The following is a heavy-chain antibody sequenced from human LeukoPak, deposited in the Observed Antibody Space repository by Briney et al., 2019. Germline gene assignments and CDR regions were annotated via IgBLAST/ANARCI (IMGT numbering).Heavy chain of an antibody. V-gene: IGHV4-39*07. CDR2: IYYSGST. Sequence: PSETLSLTCTVSGGSISSSSYYWGWIRQPPGKGLEWIGSIYYSGSTYYNPSLKSRVTISVDTSKNQFSLKLSSVTAADTAVYYCARLNLMVYAIAYPTHNQGFDYWGQGTLVTVSS. J-gene: IGHJ4*02. D-gene: IGHD2-8*01. CDR1: GGSISSSSYY. CDR3: ARLNLMVYAIAYPTHNQGFDY.